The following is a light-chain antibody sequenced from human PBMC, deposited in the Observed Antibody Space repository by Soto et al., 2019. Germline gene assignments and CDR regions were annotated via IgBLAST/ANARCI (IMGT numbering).Light chain of an antibody. CDR1: SSNIGNNY. CDR3: GTWDTSLSARV. CDR2: DND. V-gene: IGLV1-51*01. Sequence: QSVLTQPPSVSAAPGQKVTISCSGRSSNIGNNYVSWYQQLPGTAPKLLIYDNDKRPSGIPDRFSGSKSGTSATLGITGLQTGDEADYYCGTWDTSLSARVFGTGPKVTVL. J-gene: IGLJ1*01.